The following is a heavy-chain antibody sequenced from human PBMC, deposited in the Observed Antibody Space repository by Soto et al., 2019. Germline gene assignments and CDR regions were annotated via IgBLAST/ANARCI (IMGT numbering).Heavy chain of an antibody. D-gene: IGHD6-6*01. Sequence: QVQLVQSGAEVKKPGASVKVSCKASGYTFTNYGLSWVRQAPGQGLEWMGWINPYNGNTDYAQKVQGRVTMTTDTSTTTAFMELRSLRSDDTAVYHCARRQRVSWGPFDYWGQGTLVTVSS. CDR3: ARRQRVSWGPFDY. CDR1: GYTFTNYG. J-gene: IGHJ4*02. V-gene: IGHV1-18*01. CDR2: INPYNGNT.